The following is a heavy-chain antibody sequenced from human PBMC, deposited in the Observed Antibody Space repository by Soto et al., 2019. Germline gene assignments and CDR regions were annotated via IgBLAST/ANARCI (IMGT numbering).Heavy chain of an antibody. J-gene: IGHJ5*02. CDR2: IYFSGST. V-gene: IGHV4-59*01. D-gene: IGHD1-7*01. CDR3: AREITGTTTYWFDP. Sequence: PSETLSLTCTVSGGSISSYYWSWIRQPPGKGLEWIGYIYFSGSTNYNPSLKSRVTISVDTSKNQFSLKLSSVTAADTAVYYCAREITGTTTYWFDPWGQGTLVTVSS. CDR1: GGSISSYY.